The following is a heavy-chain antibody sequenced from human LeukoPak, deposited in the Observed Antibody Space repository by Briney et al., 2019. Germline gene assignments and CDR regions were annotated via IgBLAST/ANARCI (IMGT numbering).Heavy chain of an antibody. V-gene: IGHV3-23*01. Sequence: GGSLRLSCTASGFTFNNYAMSWVRQAPGRGLEWVSTISGNAGGAYYADSVKGRFTISRDNAKNTLYLQMNSLRAEDTAIYYCAKPFPGHYDILTGYYAPPDYWGQGTLVTVSS. CDR1: GFTFNNYA. CDR3: AKPFPGHYDILTGYYAPPDY. CDR2: ISGNAGGA. D-gene: IGHD3-9*01. J-gene: IGHJ4*02.